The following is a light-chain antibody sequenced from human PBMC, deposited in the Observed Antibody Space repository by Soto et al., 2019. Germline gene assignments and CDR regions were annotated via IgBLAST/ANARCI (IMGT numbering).Light chain of an antibody. CDR3: QQRDNWPSFT. CDR1: QSIRSS. CDR2: DVS. Sequence: EVVLTQSPAILSLSPGEGATLSCRASQSIRSSLAWYQHKPGQAPRLLIYDVSTRAAGIPARFSGSGSGTDFTLTISSLEPEDFAVYYCQQRDNWPSFTFGQGTKLEIK. V-gene: IGKV3-11*01. J-gene: IGKJ2*01.